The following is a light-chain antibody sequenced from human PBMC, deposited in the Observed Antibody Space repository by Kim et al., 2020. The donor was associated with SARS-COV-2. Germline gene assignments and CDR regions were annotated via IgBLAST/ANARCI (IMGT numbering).Light chain of an antibody. J-gene: IGLJ3*02. CDR1: NIGSKS. CDR2: YDS. V-gene: IGLV3-21*04. CDR3: QVWDSSSDHRV. Sequence: SYELTQPPSVSVAPGKTARITCGGNNIGSKSVHWYQQKPGQAPVLVIYYDSDRPSGIPERFSGSNSGNTATLTISMVEAGDEADYYCQVWDSSSDHRVFGGGTQLTV.